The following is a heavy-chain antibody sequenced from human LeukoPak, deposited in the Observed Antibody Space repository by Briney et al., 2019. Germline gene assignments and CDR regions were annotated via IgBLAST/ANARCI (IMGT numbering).Heavy chain of an antibody. Sequence: PSGTLSLTCAVSGGSISSSNWWSWVRQPPGKGLEWIGEIYHSGSTNYNPSLKSRVTISVDTSKNQFSLKLSSVTAADTAVYYCARGKIFGVVNDAFDIWGQGTMVTVSS. D-gene: IGHD3-3*01. CDR1: GGSISSSNW. V-gene: IGHV4-4*02. CDR3: ARGKIFGVVNDAFDI. CDR2: IYHSGST. J-gene: IGHJ3*02.